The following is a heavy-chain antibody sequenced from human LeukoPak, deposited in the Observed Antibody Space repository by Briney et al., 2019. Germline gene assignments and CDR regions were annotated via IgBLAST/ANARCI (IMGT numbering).Heavy chain of an antibody. CDR3: ARDTAKIWGATQMYNWFDA. CDR2: INPNSGGT. J-gene: IGHJ5*02. V-gene: IGHV1-2*02. D-gene: IGHD1-26*01. Sequence: ASVKVSCKTFGDTFTGHYMHWVRQAPGQGLEWMGWINPNSGGTRYAQNFQGRVTMTRDTSISTAYMELSSLTSDDTAVYYCARDTAKIWGATQMYNWFDAWGQGTLVTVCS. CDR1: GDTFTGHY.